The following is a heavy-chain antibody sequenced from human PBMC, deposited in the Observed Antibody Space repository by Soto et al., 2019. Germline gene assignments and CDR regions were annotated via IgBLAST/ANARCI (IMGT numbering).Heavy chain of an antibody. CDR1: GFTFSSYW. CDR3: ARDIVVVVAAAYYYYGMDV. J-gene: IGHJ6*02. CDR2: IKQDGSEK. Sequence: EVQLVESGGGLVQPGGSLRLSCAASGFTFSSYWMSWVRQAPGKGLEWVANIKQDGSEKYYVDSVKGRFTISRDNAKNSLYLQMNSLRAEDTAVYYCARDIVVVVAAAYYYYGMDVWGQGTTVTVSS. D-gene: IGHD2-15*01. V-gene: IGHV3-7*03.